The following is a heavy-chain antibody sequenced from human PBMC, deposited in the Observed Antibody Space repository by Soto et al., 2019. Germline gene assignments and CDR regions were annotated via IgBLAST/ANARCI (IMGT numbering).Heavy chain of an antibody. CDR1: GFTFSSYG. D-gene: IGHD3-3*01. J-gene: IGHJ6*03. Sequence: QVQLVESGGGVVQPGRSLRLSCAASGFTFSSYGMHWVRQAPGKGLEWVAVISYDGSNKYYADSVKGRFTISRDNSKNTLYLQMNSLRAEDTAVYYCAKDLEWLCTQVHYYYMDVWGKGTTVTVSS. CDR2: ISYDGSNK. V-gene: IGHV3-30*18. CDR3: AKDLEWLCTQVHYYYMDV.